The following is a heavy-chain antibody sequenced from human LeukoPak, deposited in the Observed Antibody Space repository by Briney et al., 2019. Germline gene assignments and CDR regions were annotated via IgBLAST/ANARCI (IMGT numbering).Heavy chain of an antibody. D-gene: IGHD2-2*03. CDR1: GFTFSSYA. J-gene: IGHJ3*02. CDR3: ARGGYCSGTTCYSLNAFDI. Sequence: GGSLRLSCAASGFTFSSYAMSWVRQAPGKGLECVSAISGSGGGTYYADSVKGRFTISRDNAKNSLYLQMNSLRAEDTAVYYCARGGYCSGTTCYSLNAFDIWGQGTMVTVSS. V-gene: IGHV3-23*01. CDR2: ISGSGGGT.